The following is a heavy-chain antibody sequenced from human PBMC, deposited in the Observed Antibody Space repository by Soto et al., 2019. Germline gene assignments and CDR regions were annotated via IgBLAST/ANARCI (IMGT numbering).Heavy chain of an antibody. V-gene: IGHV1-69*06. J-gene: IGHJ3*02. D-gene: IGHD7-27*01. CDR1: GGTFN. CDR3: ARGSGADAFDI. Sequence: SVKVSCKVSGGTFNIRWVRQAPGQGLEWMGGIIPVIDTANYARKFRGRVVISADRATNIVYMEMMSLTLEDTAVYYCARGSGADAFDIWGQGTMVTVS. CDR2: IIPVIDTA.